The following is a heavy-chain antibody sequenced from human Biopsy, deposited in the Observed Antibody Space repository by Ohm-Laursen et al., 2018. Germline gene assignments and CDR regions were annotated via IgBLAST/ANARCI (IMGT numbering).Heavy chain of an antibody. D-gene: IGHD6-19*01. Sequence: ASVKVSCKPSGGTFTGYGINWVRQAPGQGLEWMGGIIPFFGTSDYAQTFQGRVTITADKSTSTSYMELTRLRSEDSAVYYCAAGTRYSSGWYNAVDFWGQGTMVTVSS. J-gene: IGHJ3*01. CDR2: IIPFFGTS. V-gene: IGHV1-69*06. CDR1: GGTFTGYG. CDR3: AAGTRYSSGWYNAVDF.